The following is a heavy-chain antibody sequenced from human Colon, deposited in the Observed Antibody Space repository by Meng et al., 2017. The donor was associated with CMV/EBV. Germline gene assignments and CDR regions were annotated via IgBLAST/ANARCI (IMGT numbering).Heavy chain of an antibody. D-gene: IGHD4-17*01. Sequence: GGSLRLSCSASGFNFRSFEMNWVRQAPGKGLEWVSYISSGGQTIHYADSVKGRFTISRDNAMRSLYLQMTSLTAEDTAVYYCVRAEYGDYGGYWGQGTLVTVSS. V-gene: IGHV3-48*03. CDR2: ISSGGQTI. J-gene: IGHJ4*02. CDR1: GFNFRSFE. CDR3: VRAEYGDYGGY.